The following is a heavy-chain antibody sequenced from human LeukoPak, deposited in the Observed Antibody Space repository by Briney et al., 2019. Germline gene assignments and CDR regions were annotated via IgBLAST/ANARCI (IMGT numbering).Heavy chain of an antibody. CDR1: GGSFSGYY. CDR2: INHSGST. CDR3: ARGGDVVVPAAMPALLL. V-gene: IGHV4-34*01. Sequence: PSETLSLTCAVYGGSFSGYYWSWIRQPPGKGLEWIGEINHSGSTNYNPSLKSRVTISVDTSKNQFSLKLSSVTAADTAVYYCARGGDVVVPAAMPALLLWGQGTLVTVSS. J-gene: IGHJ4*02. D-gene: IGHD2-2*01.